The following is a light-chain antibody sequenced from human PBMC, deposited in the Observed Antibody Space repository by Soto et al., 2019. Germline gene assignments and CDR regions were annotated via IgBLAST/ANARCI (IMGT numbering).Light chain of an antibody. V-gene: IGLV2-14*01. J-gene: IGLJ1*01. CDR3: SSFTSSITNV. CDR1: SSDVGGYDS. CDR2: GVT. Sequence: LTQPASVSGSPGQSITISCTGTSSDVGGYDSVCWYQQHPGKAPKVMIYGVTNRPSGVSDRFSGSKSGNTASLTISGLQAEDEADYYCSSFTSSITNVFGTGTKVTVL.